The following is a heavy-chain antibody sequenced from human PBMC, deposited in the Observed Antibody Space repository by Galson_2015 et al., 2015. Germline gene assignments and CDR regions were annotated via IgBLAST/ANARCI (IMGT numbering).Heavy chain of an antibody. J-gene: IGHJ6*04. D-gene: IGHD2-2*01. V-gene: IGHV1-69*06. CDR2: ITPIFTTA. Sequence: APGQGLEWMGGITPIFTTAKYAQKFQGRVTITADRSTSTAYMELSRLRNDDTAVYYCARASQDCNSPSCPFNYWGKGTTVTVSS. CDR3: ARASQDCNSPSCPFNY.